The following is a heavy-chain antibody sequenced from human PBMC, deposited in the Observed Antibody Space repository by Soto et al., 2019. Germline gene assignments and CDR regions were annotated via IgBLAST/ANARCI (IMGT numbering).Heavy chain of an antibody. J-gene: IGHJ5*02. CDR3: VVDVELLNS. Sequence: EVQLVESGGGLVQPGGSLRLSCAASGFTVSSNYMSWVRQAPGKGLEWVSVIYSGDSTYYADSVRGRFTISRDNTKNTLYLQMNSLTAEDTAGYYCVVDVELLNSWGQVTLVTVSS. CDR2: IYSGDST. D-gene: IGHD3-10*01. CDR1: GFTVSSNY. V-gene: IGHV3-66*01.